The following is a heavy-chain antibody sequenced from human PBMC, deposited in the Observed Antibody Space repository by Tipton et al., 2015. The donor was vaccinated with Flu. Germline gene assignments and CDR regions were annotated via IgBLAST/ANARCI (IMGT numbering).Heavy chain of an antibody. CDR1: GYSISSGYY. D-gene: IGHD4-17*01. CDR2: IYHSGST. V-gene: IGHV4-38-2*02. CDR3: ARVPTTVTTPGYYYYYGMDV. J-gene: IGHJ6*02. Sequence: TLSLTCTVSGYSISSGYYWGWIRQPPGKGLEWIGSIYHSGSTYYNPSLKSRVTISVDTSKNQFSLKLSSVTAADTAVYYCARVPTTVTTPGYYYYYGMDVWGQGTTVTVSS.